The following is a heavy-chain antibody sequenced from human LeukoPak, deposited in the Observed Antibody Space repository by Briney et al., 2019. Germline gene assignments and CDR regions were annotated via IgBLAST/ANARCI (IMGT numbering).Heavy chain of an antibody. J-gene: IGHJ4*02. D-gene: IGHD3-22*01. Sequence: GGSLRLSCAASGFTCSSYGMHWVRQAPGKGLEWVAFIRYDGSNKYYADSVKGRFTISRDNSKNTLYLQMNSLRAEDTAVYYCAKEDSSGYYDRDYWGQGTLVTVSS. CDR2: IRYDGSNK. CDR1: GFTCSSYG. V-gene: IGHV3-30*02. CDR3: AKEDSSGYYDRDY.